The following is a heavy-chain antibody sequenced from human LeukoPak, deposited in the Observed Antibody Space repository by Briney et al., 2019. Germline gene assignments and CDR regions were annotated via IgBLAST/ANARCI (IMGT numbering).Heavy chain of an antibody. CDR3: ARGELWSPFDY. D-gene: IGHD5-18*01. J-gene: IGHJ4*02. CDR2: ISGSGGST. Sequence: AGGSLRLSCAASGFTFSSYGMSWVRQAPGKGLEWVSAISGSGGSTYYADSVKGRFTISRDNSKNTLYLQMNSLRAEDTAVYYCARGELWSPFDYWGQGTLVTVSS. CDR1: GFTFSSYG. V-gene: IGHV3-23*01.